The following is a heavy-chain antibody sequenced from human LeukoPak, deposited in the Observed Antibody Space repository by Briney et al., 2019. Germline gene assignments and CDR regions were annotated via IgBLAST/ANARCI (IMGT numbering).Heavy chain of an antibody. CDR3: VKRSGGRSAATNGDYYYGMDV. Sequence: GGSLRLSCAASGFTFSSYWMNWARQAPGKGLEWVASISHNGNVNYYVDSVKGRFTISRDNAKNSLYLQMNSLRTKDTALYHCVKRSGGRSAATNGDYYYGMDVWGLGATVTVSS. D-gene: IGHD2-8*01. V-gene: IGHV3-7*03. CDR2: ISHNGNVN. J-gene: IGHJ6*02. CDR1: GFTFSSYW.